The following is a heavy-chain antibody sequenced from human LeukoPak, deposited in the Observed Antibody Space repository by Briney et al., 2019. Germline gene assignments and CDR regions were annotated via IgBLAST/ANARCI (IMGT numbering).Heavy chain of an antibody. V-gene: IGHV1-69*13. CDR3: ARESEWFGEPFDY. CDR2: IIPIFGIA. J-gene: IGHJ4*02. CDR1: GGTFSSYA. D-gene: IGHD3-10*01. Sequence: ASVKVSCKASGGTFSSYAISWVRQAPGQGLEWMGGIIPIFGIANYAQKFQGRVTITADESTSTAYMELSSLRSEDTAVYYCARESEWFGEPFDYWGQGTLVTVSS.